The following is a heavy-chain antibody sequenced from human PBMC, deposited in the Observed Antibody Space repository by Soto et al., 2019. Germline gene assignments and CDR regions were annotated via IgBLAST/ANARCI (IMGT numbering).Heavy chain of an antibody. D-gene: IGHD3-10*01. CDR3: ATGRFGELLYRPYFDY. CDR1: GGSFSSSRYY. Sequence: LSLTPTVSGGSFSSSRYYWGWIRQCPGKGLEWIGNIYYSGSTYYNPSLKSRVTISVDTSKNQFSLKLSSVTAADTAVYYCATGRFGELLYRPYFDYWGQGTLVTVSS. CDR2: IYYSGST. V-gene: IGHV4-39*07. J-gene: IGHJ4*02.